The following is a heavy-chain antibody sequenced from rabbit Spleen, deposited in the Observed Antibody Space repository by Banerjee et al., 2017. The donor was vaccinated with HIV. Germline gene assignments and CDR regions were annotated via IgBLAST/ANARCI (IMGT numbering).Heavy chain of an antibody. V-gene: IGHV1S40*01. J-gene: IGHJ4*01. D-gene: IGHD4-1*01. CDR1: GGSFSSSYD. CDR2: IYTGSSGAA. Sequence: QSLEESGGDLVNPAASLTLTCIASGGSFSSSYDMSWVRQAPGKGLEWIGCIYTGSSGAAYCASCAKSRFNSSKSSSTEVALQMASLTAAGPAAYYWARESSSSWGVVSCYFNLWGPGTLVTVS. CDR3: ARESSSSWGVVSCYFNL.